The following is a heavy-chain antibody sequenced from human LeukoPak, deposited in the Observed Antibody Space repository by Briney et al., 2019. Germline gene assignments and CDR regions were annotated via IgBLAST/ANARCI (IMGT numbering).Heavy chain of an antibody. V-gene: IGHV3-30*03. CDR1: GFTFSSYG. CDR3: AREPYDSSAYEADDTPRSRAFDI. J-gene: IGHJ3*02. D-gene: IGHD3-22*01. Sequence: GRSLRLSCAASGFTFSSYGMHWVRQAPGKGLEWVAVISYDGSNKYYADSVKGRFTISRDNSKNTLYLQMSSLRSEDTAVYYCAREPYDSSAYEADDTPRSRAFDIWGQGTLVTVSS. CDR2: ISYDGSNK.